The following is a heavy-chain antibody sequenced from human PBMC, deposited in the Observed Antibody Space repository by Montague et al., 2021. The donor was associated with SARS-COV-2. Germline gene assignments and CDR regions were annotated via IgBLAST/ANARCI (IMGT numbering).Heavy chain of an antibody. CDR2: IQQDGSKK. J-gene: IGHJ4*02. D-gene: IGHD3-3*01. CDR3: ARDLSGSQYLYYFDY. Sequence: FRSLSCAASGFTFSNYWMSWVRQAPGKGLEWVANIQQDGSKKYYVDSVKGRFTISRDNAKKSLYLQMNSLRAEDTAVYYCARDLSGSQYLYYFDYWGQGTLVTVSS. V-gene: IGHV3-7*01. CDR1: GFTFSNYW.